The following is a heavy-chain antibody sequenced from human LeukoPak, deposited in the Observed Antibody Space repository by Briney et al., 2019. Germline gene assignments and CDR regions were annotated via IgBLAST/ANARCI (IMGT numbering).Heavy chain of an antibody. V-gene: IGHV3-23*01. CDR3: AKVPVVVVVAAQVVDY. Sequence: GGSLRLSCAASGFTFSSYAMSWVRQAPGKGLEWVSAISGSGGSTYYADSVKGRFTISRDNSKNTLYLQMNSLRAEDTAVYYCAKVPVVVVVAAQVVDYWGQGTLVTVSS. D-gene: IGHD2-15*01. CDR2: ISGSGGST. J-gene: IGHJ4*02. CDR1: GFTFSSYA.